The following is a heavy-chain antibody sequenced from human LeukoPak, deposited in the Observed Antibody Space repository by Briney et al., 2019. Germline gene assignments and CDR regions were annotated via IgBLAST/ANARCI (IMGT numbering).Heavy chain of an antibody. J-gene: IGHJ4*02. CDR3: ARLRWPRGGRSSFDY. CDR1: EYSFNAYW. Sequence: PGESLKISCKGFEYSFNAYWIAWVRQMPGKGLEWMGIIYPGDSDTRYSPSFQGQVTISADKSISTAYLHWSSLKASDTAMYYCARLRWPRGGRSSFDYWGQGALVTVSS. V-gene: IGHV5-51*01. D-gene: IGHD3-10*01. CDR2: IYPGDSDT.